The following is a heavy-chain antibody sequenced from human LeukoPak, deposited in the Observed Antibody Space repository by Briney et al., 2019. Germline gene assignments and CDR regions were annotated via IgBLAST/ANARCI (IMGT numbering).Heavy chain of an antibody. CDR3: AKAGLYGSSGSYFHDLDY. D-gene: IGHD3-22*01. V-gene: IGHV4-59*11. CDR1: GGSISSHY. Sequence: SETLSLTCTVSGGSISSHYWSWIRQPPGKGLEWIGYMYYSGSTNYNPSLKSRVTISVDTSKNQFSLKLSSVTASDTAVYYCAKAGLYGSSGSYFHDLDYWGQGTLVTVSS. J-gene: IGHJ4*02. CDR2: MYYSGST.